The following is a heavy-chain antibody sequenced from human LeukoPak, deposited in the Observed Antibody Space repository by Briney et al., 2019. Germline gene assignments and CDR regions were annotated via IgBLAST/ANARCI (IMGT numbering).Heavy chain of an antibody. V-gene: IGHV4-39*01. Sequence: ETLSLTCTVSGGSIISSSYYWGWIRQPPGKGLEWIAGIYYSGSTYYNPSLKSRVTISVDTSKNQFSLKLSSVTAADTAVFYCARLSYSGSGLSYFEYWGQGTLVTVSS. CDR1: GGSIISSSYY. CDR3: ARLSYSGSGLSYFEY. CDR2: IYYSGST. J-gene: IGHJ4*02. D-gene: IGHD3-10*01.